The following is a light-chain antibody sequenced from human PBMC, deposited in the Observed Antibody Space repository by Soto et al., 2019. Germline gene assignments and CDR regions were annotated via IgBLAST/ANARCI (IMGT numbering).Light chain of an antibody. Sequence: DIQMTQSPSSLSASLGDRVTITCRACQGIRNSLAWYQQKPGKVPKLLIYGASTLHSGVPSRFSGNGSGTDFTLTISSLQPEDVATYYCQKYDSAPLTFGGGTKVEI. CDR1: QGIRNS. J-gene: IGKJ4*01. CDR2: GAS. V-gene: IGKV1-27*01. CDR3: QKYDSAPLT.